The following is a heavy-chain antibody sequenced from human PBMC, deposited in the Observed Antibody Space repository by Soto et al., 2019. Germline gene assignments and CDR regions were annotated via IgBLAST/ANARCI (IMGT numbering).Heavy chain of an antibody. Sequence: ASVKVSCKASGYTFTGYYVHWVRQAPGQGLEWMGWINPNSGDTYLAQRFQGRVTMNRDTCIGTAYMELRGLTSDDTAEYYCAKGGAIVAAGTRVYLYNAMDVWGQGTTVIVSS. V-gene: IGHV1-2*02. CDR1: GYTFTGYY. CDR2: INPNSGDT. J-gene: IGHJ6*02. D-gene: IGHD1-26*01. CDR3: AKGGAIVAAGTRVYLYNAMDV.